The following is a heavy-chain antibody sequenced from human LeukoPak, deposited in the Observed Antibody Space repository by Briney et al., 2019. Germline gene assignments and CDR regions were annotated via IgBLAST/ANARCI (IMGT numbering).Heavy chain of an antibody. CDR1: GFTFSSYS. CDR3: ARSNTPIAVAGIADY. Sequence: QPGGSLRLSCAASGFTFSSYSMNWVRQAPGKGLEWVSYISSSSSTIYYADSVKGRFTISRDNAKNSLYLQMNSLRAEDTAVYYCARSNTPIAVAGIADYWGQGTLVTVSS. CDR2: ISSSSSTI. D-gene: IGHD6-19*01. V-gene: IGHV3-48*01. J-gene: IGHJ4*02.